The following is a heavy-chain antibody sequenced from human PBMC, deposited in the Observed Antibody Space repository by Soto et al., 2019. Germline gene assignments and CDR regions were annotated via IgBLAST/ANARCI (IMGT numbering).Heavy chain of an antibody. J-gene: IGHJ3*02. CDR1: GFTFSSYA. D-gene: IGHD3-22*01. Sequence: GSLRLSCAASGFTFSSYAMSWVRQAPGKGLEWVSAISGSGGSTYYADSVKGRFTISRDNSKNTLYLQMNSLRAEDTAVYYCAKDPSPDITMIVVVGAFDIWGQGTMVTVSS. V-gene: IGHV3-23*01. CDR2: ISGSGGST. CDR3: AKDPSPDITMIVVVGAFDI.